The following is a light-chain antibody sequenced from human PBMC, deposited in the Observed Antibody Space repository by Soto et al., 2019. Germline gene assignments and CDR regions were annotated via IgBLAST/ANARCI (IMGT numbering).Light chain of an antibody. CDR1: HYTGRY. CDR3: QQANSFPPIT. CDR2: AAS. V-gene: IGKV1-39*01. Sequence: DIQMTQSPSSLSASLGDRVTITCREGHYTGRYMNWYQQKPGKAPKLLIYAASSLHSGVPSRFSGSGSGTDFTLTISSLQPEDFATYYCQQANSFPPITFGQGTRLEIK. J-gene: IGKJ5*01.